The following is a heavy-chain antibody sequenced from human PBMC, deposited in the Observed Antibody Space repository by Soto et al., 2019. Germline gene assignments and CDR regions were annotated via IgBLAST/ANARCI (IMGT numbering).Heavy chain of an antibody. J-gene: IGHJ6*02. V-gene: IGHV1-2*04. CDR3: ARDRGDYYYYYGMDV. Sequence: EASVKVSCKASGYTFTGYYMHWVRQAPGQGLERMGWINPNSGGTNYAQKFQGWVTVTRDTSISTAYMELSRLRSDDTAVYYCARDRGDYYYYYGMDVWGQGTTVTVSS. CDR2: INPNSGGT. CDR1: GYTFTGYY.